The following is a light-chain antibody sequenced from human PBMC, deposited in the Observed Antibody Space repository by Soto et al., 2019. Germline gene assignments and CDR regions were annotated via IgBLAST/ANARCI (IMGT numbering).Light chain of an antibody. CDR1: SSDVGGYVY. J-gene: IGLJ2*01. V-gene: IGLV2-8*01. Sequence: QSALTQPPSASGSPGQSVTISCTGTSSDVGGYVYVSWYHQYPGKAPKLMIYEVNKRATGVPDRFSGSKSGNTASLTVSGPQAEDEADYYCSSYAGTNIDVVFGGGTKVTVL. CDR3: SSYAGTNIDVV. CDR2: EVN.